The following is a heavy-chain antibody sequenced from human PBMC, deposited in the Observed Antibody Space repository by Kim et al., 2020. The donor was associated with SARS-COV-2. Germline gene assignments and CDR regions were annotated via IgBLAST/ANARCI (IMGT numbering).Heavy chain of an antibody. Sequence: GGSLRLSCAASGFTFRSYAMSWVRQAPGKGLEWVSRISDGGGSATYADSVKGRFTISRDNSKNTLYLQMNSLRGEDTAVYYCAKHGSGNFFVYWGQGTLV. CDR3: AKHGSGNFFVY. CDR2: ISDGGGSA. V-gene: IGHV3-23*01. CDR1: GFTFRSYA. D-gene: IGHD3-10*01. J-gene: IGHJ4*02.